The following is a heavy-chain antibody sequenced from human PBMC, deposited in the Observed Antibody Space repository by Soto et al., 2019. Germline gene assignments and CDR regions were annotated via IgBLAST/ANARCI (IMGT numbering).Heavy chain of an antibody. V-gene: IGHV3-53*01. D-gene: IGHD1-1*01. CDR3: ATWLQREHAFDI. Sequence: GGSLRLSCAASGFSFSGKNYLTWVRQAPGKGLEWVSALYSSDGTYYADSVKGRFSVSRDNSKNTFYLQLHSLRPEDTALYFCATWLQREHAFDIWGLGTMVTVS. J-gene: IGHJ3*02. CDR2: LYSSDGT. CDR1: GFSFSGKNY.